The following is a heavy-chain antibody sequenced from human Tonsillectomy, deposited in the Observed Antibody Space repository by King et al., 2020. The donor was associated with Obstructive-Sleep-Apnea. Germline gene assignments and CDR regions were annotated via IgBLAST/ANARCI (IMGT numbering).Heavy chain of an antibody. J-gene: IGHJ6*02. CDR2: IIPILGIA. Sequence: QLVQSGAEVKKPGSSVKVSCKASGGTFSSYAISWVRQAPGQGLEWMGGIIPILGIANYAQKFQVRVTITADKSTNTAYMELSSLRSEDTAVYYCARDEAAAAGREYYYYGMDVWGQGTTVTVSS. CDR3: ARDEAAAAGREYYYYGMDV. V-gene: IGHV1-69*04. CDR1: GGTFSSYA. D-gene: IGHD6-13*01.